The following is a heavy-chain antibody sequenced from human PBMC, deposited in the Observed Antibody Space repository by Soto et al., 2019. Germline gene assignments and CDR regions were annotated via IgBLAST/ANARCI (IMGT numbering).Heavy chain of an antibody. CDR1: GGSISSYY. CDR2: IYYSGST. V-gene: IGHV4-59*01. J-gene: IGHJ4*02. D-gene: IGHD2-15*01. Sequence: SETLSLTCTVSGGSISSYYWSWIRQPPGKGLEWIGYIYYSGSTNYNPSLNSRVTISVDTSKNQFSLKLSSVTAADTAVYYCAREGGTVVSPIYYWGQGTLVTVS. CDR3: AREGGTVVSPIYY.